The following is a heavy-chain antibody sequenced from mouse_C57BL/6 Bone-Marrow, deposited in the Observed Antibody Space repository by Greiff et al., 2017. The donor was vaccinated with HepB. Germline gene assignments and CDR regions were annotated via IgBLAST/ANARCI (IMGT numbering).Heavy chain of an antibody. J-gene: IGHJ1*03. CDR3: AREGAYFDV. V-gene: IGHV3-6*01. CDR1: GYSITSGYY. CDR2: ISYDGSN. Sequence: EVHLVESGPGLVKPSQSLSLTCSVSGYSITSGYYWNWIRQFPGNKLEWMGYISYDGSNNYNPSLKNRISITRDTSTNQLFLKLNSVATEDTATYYCAREGAYFDVWGTGTTVTVSS.